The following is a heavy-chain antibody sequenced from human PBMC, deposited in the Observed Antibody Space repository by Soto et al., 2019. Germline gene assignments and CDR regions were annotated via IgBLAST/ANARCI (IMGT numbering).Heavy chain of an antibody. Sequence: GSLRLSCAASGFTFSSYSMNWVRQAPGKGLEWVSSISSSSSYIYYADSVKGRFTISRDNAKNSLYLQMNSLRAEDTAVYYCARETKNLDYGDYGPAYYFDYWGQGTLVTVSS. CDR3: ARETKNLDYGDYGPAYYFDY. V-gene: IGHV3-21*01. J-gene: IGHJ4*02. D-gene: IGHD4-17*01. CDR1: GFTFSSYS. CDR2: ISSSSSYI.